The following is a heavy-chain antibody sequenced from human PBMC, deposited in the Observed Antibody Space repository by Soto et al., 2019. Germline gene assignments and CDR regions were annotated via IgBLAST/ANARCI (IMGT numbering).Heavy chain of an antibody. CDR1: GGTFSSYA. Sequence: QVQLVQSGAEVKKPGSSVKVSCKASGGTFSSYAISWVRQAPGQGLEWMGGIIPIFGTANYAQKFQGRVTITADESTSTAYMELSSLGSEDTAVYYCASGFQYCSSTSCYTGGGGDFDYWGQGTLVTVSS. V-gene: IGHV1-69*01. D-gene: IGHD2-2*02. J-gene: IGHJ4*02. CDR3: ASGFQYCSSTSCYTGGGGDFDY. CDR2: IIPIFGTA.